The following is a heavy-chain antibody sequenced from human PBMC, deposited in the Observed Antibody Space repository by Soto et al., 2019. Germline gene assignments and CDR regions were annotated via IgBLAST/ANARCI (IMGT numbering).Heavy chain of an antibody. CDR3: ARVDLEWLDFDP. D-gene: IGHD3-3*01. J-gene: IGHJ5*02. V-gene: IGHV3-66*01. Sequence: PRGSLRLSCAASGFTVIRNHMSWVRQAPGKGLEWVSVIYSGGTTYYADSVRGRFTISRDNTMNTLYLQMNSLRVEDTAVYYCARVDLEWLDFDPWGQGTLVTVSS. CDR2: IYSGGTT. CDR1: GFTVIRNH.